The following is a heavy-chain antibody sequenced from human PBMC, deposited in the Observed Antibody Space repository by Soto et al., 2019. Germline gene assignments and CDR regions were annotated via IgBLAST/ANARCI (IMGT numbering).Heavy chain of an antibody. J-gene: IGHJ4*02. D-gene: IGHD3-22*01. Sequence: EVHLLESGGDVVQPGRSLRLSCAASGFTFSNYAMNWIRQAPGKGLEWLSSISANGRNAYYADSVKGRFTISRDRCKNTPYLQLDSLRVEDTAIYFCAKDLSSLGWLALGAPFDSWGQGTLVTVSS. CDR3: AKDLSSLGWLALGAPFDS. CDR2: ISANGRNA. CDR1: GFTFSNYA. V-gene: IGHV3-23*01.